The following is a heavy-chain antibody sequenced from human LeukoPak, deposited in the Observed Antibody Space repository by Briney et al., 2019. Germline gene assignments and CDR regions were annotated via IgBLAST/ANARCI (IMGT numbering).Heavy chain of an antibody. J-gene: IGHJ6*03. V-gene: IGHV4-4*09. CDR1: GGSISSYY. Sequence: SETLSLTCTVSGGSISSYYWSWIRQPPGKGLEWIGYIYTSGSTNYNPSLKSRVTISVDTSKNQFSLKLSSVTAADTAVYYCARGLFSAARARYYYYYMDVWGKGTTATVSS. CDR3: ARGLFSAARARYYYYYMDV. D-gene: IGHD2/OR15-2a*01. CDR2: IYTSGST.